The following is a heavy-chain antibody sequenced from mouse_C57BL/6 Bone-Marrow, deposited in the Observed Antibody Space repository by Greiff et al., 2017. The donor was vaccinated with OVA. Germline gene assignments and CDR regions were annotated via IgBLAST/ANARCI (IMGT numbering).Heavy chain of an antibody. Sequence: VQLQQSGPVLVKPGASVKMSCKASGYTFTDYYMNWVKQSHGKSLEWIGVINPYNGGTSYNQKFKGKATLTVDKSSSTAYMELNSLTSEDSAVYYCAIPLYYGSSPFAYWGQGTLVTVSA. CDR2: INPYNGGT. J-gene: IGHJ3*01. V-gene: IGHV1-19*01. CDR3: AIPLYYGSSPFAY. D-gene: IGHD1-1*01. CDR1: GYTFTDYY.